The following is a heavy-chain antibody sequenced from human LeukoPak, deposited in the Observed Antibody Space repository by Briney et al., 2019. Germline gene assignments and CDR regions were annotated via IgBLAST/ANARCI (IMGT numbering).Heavy chain of an antibody. CDR2: ISSDGGGT. D-gene: IGHD7-27*01. V-gene: IGHV3-23*01. CDR1: GFTFSSYA. J-gene: IGHJ2*01. CDR3: ARELGQPGFWYFDL. Sequence: PGGSLRLSCAASGFTFSSYAMTWVRQAPGKGLEWVSTISSDGGGTYYADSVKGRFTISRENAKNSLYLHMNSLGAGDTAVYYCARELGQPGFWYFDLWGRGTLVTVSS.